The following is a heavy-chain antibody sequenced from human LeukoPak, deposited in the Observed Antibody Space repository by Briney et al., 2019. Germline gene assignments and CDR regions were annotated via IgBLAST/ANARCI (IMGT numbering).Heavy chain of an antibody. CDR1: GFTFSNAW. CDR2: IKSKTYGETT. D-gene: IGHD4-17*01. V-gene: IGHV3-15*01. J-gene: IGHJ4*02. CDR3: TTDPWHGDFNY. Sequence: PGGSLRLFCAASGFTFSNAWMSWVRQAPGKGLEWVGRIKSKTYGETTDYAAPVKGRFTISRDDSENTLYLQMNSLKTEDTAVYYCTTDPWHGDFNYWGQGTLVTVSS.